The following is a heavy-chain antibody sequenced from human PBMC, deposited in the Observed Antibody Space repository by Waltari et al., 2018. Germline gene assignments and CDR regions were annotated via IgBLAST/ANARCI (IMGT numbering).Heavy chain of an antibody. Sequence: EVEMVESGGASVKPGESLRLACVASGFTFPPAWRTWVREDPGRGLGVVWRSQRKERGEATDFAPPVKGRFSISLDDSRNTVSLQMNNFKAEDTGIYYCTTLDAPWGGWGQGTLVTVSS. V-gene: IGHV3-15*02. CDR3: TTLDAPWGG. J-gene: IGHJ4*02. CDR1: GFTFPPAW. D-gene: IGHD7-27*01. CDR2: SQRKERGEAT.